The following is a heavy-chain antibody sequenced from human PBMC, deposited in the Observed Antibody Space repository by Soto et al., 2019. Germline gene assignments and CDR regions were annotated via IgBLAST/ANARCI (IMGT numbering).Heavy chain of an antibody. J-gene: IGHJ6*02. CDR1: GGSISSYY. Sequence: PSETLSLTCTVSGGSISSYYWSWIRQPPGKGLEWIGYIYYSGSTNYNPPLKSRVTISVDTSKNQFSLKLSSVTAADTAVYYCARDSTYYDFWSGVRPAYYYYGMDVWGQGTTVTVSS. D-gene: IGHD3-3*01. CDR2: IYYSGST. V-gene: IGHV4-59*01. CDR3: ARDSTYYDFWSGVRPAYYYYGMDV.